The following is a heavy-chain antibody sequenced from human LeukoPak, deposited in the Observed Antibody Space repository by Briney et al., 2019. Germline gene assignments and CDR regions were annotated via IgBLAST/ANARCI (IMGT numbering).Heavy chain of an antibody. J-gene: IGHJ1*01. CDR3: ARDRYYYDSSGYYWYFQH. Sequence: SETLSLTCTVSGGSISSYYWSWIRQPPGKGLEWIGYIYYSGSTNYNPSLKSRVTMSVDTSKNQFSLKLSSVTAADTAVYYCARDRYYYDSSGYYWYFQHWGQGTLVTVSS. CDR1: GGSISSYY. V-gene: IGHV4-59*12. CDR2: IYYSGST. D-gene: IGHD3-22*01.